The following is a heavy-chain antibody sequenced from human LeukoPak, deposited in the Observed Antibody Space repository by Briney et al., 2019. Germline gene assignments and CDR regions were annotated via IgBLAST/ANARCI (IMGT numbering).Heavy chain of an antibody. D-gene: IGHD2-2*01. V-gene: IGHV1-46*01. Sequence: GASVKVSCKASGYTFTSYYMHWVRQAPGQGLEWMGIINPSGGSTSYAQKFQGRVTTTRDTSTSTVYMELSSLRSEDTAVYYCARSHVANGLVVPAAIPPQAFDYWGQGTLVTVSS. J-gene: IGHJ4*02. CDR1: GYTFTSYY. CDR2: INPSGGST. CDR3: ARSHVANGLVVPAAIPPQAFDY.